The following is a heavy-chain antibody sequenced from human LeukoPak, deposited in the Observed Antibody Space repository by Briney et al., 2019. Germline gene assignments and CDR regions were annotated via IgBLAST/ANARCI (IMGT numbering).Heavy chain of an antibody. Sequence: GGSLKLSCSASGLTFSVSAIHWVRQASGKGLEWVGQIKNKAQRYTTQYVASVKGRFTISRDDSKNSVYLQMNSLGSEDTAVYFCADLGFTSSSLWGQGTLVTVSS. CDR2: IKNKAQRYTT. CDR3: ADLGFTSSSL. D-gene: IGHD1-26*01. CDR1: GLTFSVSA. V-gene: IGHV3-73*01. J-gene: IGHJ4*02.